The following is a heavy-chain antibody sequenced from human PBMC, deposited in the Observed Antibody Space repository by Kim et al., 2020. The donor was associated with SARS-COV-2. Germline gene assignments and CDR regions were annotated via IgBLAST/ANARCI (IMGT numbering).Heavy chain of an antibody. D-gene: IGHD3-10*01. Sequence: GGSLRLSCTASGFTFGDYAMSWVRQAPGKGLEWVGFIRSKAYGGTTEYAASVKGRFTISRDDSKSIAYLQMNSLKTEDTAVYYCTVIKRIWFGELLQPFDYWGQGTLVTVSS. CDR2: IRSKAYGGTT. CDR1: GFTFGDYA. CDR3: TVIKRIWFGELLQPFDY. J-gene: IGHJ4*02. V-gene: IGHV3-49*04.